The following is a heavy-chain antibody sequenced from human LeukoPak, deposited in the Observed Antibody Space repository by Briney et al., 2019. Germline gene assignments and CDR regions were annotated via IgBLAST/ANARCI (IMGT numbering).Heavy chain of an antibody. Sequence: PSETLSLTCTVSGVSISSYYCSWVRQPPGKGLEWNGYISTSGSTDYSPSLKSRVTISVDRSKNQCSLNLSSVTAADTAVYYCARHDEGSGWYRSYIDLWGRGTLVIVSS. J-gene: IGHJ2*01. V-gene: IGHV4-4*09. CDR1: GVSISSYY. CDR3: ARHDEGSGWYRSYIDL. D-gene: IGHD6-19*01. CDR2: ISTSGST.